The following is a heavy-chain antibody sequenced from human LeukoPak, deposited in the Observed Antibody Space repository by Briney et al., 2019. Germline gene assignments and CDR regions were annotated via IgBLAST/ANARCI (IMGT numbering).Heavy chain of an antibody. CDR3: AREGPQSAAMVAPLDY. D-gene: IGHD2-2*01. Sequence: GGSLRLSCAASGFTFDDYGMSWVRQAPGKGLEWVSGINWNGGSTGYADSVKGRFTISRDNAKNSLYLQMNSLRAEDTAVYYCAREGPQSAAMVAPLDYWGQGTLVTVSS. J-gene: IGHJ4*02. CDR2: INWNGGST. V-gene: IGHV3-20*04. CDR1: GFTFDDYG.